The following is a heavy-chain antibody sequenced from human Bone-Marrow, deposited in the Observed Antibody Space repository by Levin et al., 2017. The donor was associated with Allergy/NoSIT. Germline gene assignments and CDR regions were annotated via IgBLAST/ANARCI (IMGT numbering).Heavy chain of an antibody. J-gene: IGHJ4*02. CDR2: ISSSSSYI. CDR3: ARGGLGRSPFTFDY. D-gene: IGHD3-16*01. V-gene: IGHV3-21*01. CDR1: GFTFSSYS. Sequence: GGSLRLSCAVSGFTFSSYSMNWVRQAPGKGLEWVSSISSSSSYIYYADSVKGRFTISRDNAKNSLYLQMNSLRAEDTAVYYCARGGLGRSPFTFDYWGQGTLVTVSS.